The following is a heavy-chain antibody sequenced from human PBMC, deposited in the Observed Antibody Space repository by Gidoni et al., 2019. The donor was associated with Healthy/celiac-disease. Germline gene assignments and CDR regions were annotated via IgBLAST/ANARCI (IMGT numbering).Heavy chain of an antibody. V-gene: IGHV3-15*01. CDR3: TTAGGYYYGSGPGGC. D-gene: IGHD3-10*01. Sequence: EVQLVAFGGGLVKPGGSLGLSCGGSGVTFSSGWMRWVRQAPGKGLEWVGRIKSKTDGGTTDYAAPVKGRFTISRDDSKNTLYLQMNSLKTEDTAVYYCTTAGGYYYGSGPGGCWGQGTLVTVSS. J-gene: IGHJ4*02. CDR2: IKSKTDGGTT. CDR1: GVTFSSGW.